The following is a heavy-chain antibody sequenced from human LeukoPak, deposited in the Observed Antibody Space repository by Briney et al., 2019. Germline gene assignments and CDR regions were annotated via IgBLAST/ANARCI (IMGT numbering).Heavy chain of an antibody. D-gene: IGHD5-18*01. CDR1: GGYISSYY. CDR3: ARAYTAMVKAFDI. CDR2: IYYSGST. Sequence: SETLSLTCTVSGGYISSYYWSWIRQPPGKGLEWIGYIYYSGSTNYNPSLKSRVTISVDTSKNQFSLKLSSVTAADTAVYYCARAYTAMVKAFDIWGQGTMVTVSS. J-gene: IGHJ3*02. V-gene: IGHV4-59*01.